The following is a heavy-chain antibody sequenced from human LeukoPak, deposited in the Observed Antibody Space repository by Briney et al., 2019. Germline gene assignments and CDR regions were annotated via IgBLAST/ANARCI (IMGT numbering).Heavy chain of an antibody. CDR2: FDPEDGET. CDR1: GYTLTELS. Sequence: ASVKVSCKVSGYTLTELSMHWVRQAPGKGLEWMGGFDPEDGETICAQKFQGRVTMTEDTSTDTAYMELSSLRSEDTAVYYCATVKVDIVFTNYYYGMDVWGQGTTVTVSS. V-gene: IGHV1-24*01. D-gene: IGHD5/OR15-5a*01. J-gene: IGHJ6*02. CDR3: ATVKVDIVFTNYYYGMDV.